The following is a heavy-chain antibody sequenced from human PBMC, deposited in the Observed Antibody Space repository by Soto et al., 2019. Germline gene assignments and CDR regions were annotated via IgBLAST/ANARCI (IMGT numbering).Heavy chain of an antibody. CDR1: GGSISSGDYY. D-gene: IGHD1-26*01. CDR3: ARSRHSGSYFFDY. Sequence: KPSETLSLTCTVSGGSISSGDYYWSWIRQPPGKGLEWIAYIHHTGSPYYNLSLKSRLTISIDTSKNQFSLRLSSVTAADTAVYYCARSRHSGSYFFDYWGQGILVTVSS. CDR2: IHHTGSP. J-gene: IGHJ4*02. V-gene: IGHV4-30-4*01.